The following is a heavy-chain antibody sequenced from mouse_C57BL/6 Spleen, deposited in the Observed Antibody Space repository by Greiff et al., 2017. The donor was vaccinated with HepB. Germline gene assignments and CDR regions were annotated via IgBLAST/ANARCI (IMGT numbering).Heavy chain of an antibody. J-gene: IGHJ1*03. CDR2: ISSGSSTI. CDR1: GFTFSDYG. D-gene: IGHD1-1*01. Sequence: EVKLVESGGGLVKPGGSLKLSCAASGFTFSDYGMHWVRQAPEKGLEWVAYISSGSSTIYYADTVKGRFTISRDNAKSTLFLQMTSLRSEDTAMYYCASYYGSSYRYFDVWGTGTTVTVSS. V-gene: IGHV5-17*01. CDR3: ASYYGSSYRYFDV.